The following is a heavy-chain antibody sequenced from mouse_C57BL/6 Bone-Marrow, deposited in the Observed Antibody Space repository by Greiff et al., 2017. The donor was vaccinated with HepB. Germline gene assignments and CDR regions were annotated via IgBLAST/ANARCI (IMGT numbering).Heavy chain of an antibody. CDR3: AREGYYYGSREYFDV. CDR2: IDPSDSYT. Sequence: QVQLQQSGAELVMPGASVKLSCKASGYTFTSYWMHWVKQRPGQGLEWIGEIDPSDSYTNYNQKFKGKSTLTVDKSSSTAYMQLSSLTSEDSAVYYCAREGYYYGSREYFDVWGTGTTVTVSS. V-gene: IGHV1-69*01. CDR1: GYTFTSYW. J-gene: IGHJ1*03. D-gene: IGHD1-1*01.